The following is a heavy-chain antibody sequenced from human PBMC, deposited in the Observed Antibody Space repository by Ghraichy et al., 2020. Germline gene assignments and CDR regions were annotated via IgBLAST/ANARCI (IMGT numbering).Heavy chain of an antibody. CDR2: IYHTGRT. J-gene: IGHJ4*02. D-gene: IGHD6-19*01. CDR1: GASISSNW. V-gene: IGHV4-4*02. CDR3: ARHIGVTGTRGFDY. Sequence: SETLSLTCTVSGASISSNWWSWVRQPPGKGLEWVGEIYHTGRTNYNPSLMSRVSISMDQSENHFSIELHSVTAADTAMYYCARHIGVTGTRGFDYWGQGTRVTVSS.